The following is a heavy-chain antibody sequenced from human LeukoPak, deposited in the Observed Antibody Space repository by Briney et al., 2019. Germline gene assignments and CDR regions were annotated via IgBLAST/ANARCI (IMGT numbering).Heavy chain of an antibody. J-gene: IGHJ4*02. CDR2: IKQDGSEK. D-gene: IGHD3-3*01. V-gene: IGHV3-7*01. CDR1: GFTFSNYW. CDR3: ARKYYDFWSGYYDY. Sequence: PGGSLRLSCAASGFTFSNYWMSWVRQAPGKGLEWVANIKQDGSEKNYVDSVKGRFTISRDNAKSSLYLQMNSLRVEDTAVYYCARKYYDFWSGYYDYWGQGTLVTVSS.